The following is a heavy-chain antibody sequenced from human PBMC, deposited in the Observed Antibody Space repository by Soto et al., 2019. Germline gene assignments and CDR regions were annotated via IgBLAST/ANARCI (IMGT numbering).Heavy chain of an antibody. CDR1: GFTFSSYA. J-gene: IGHJ4*02. V-gene: IGHV3-23*01. Sequence: EVQLLESGGGLVQPGGSLRLSCAASGFTFSSYAMSWVRQAPGKGLEWVSAISGSGGTTYYAYSVKGRFTISRDNSNNTLYLQMNSLRAEDTAVYYCAPHLWFGELYYWGQGTLVTVSS. D-gene: IGHD3-10*01. CDR2: ISGSGGTT. CDR3: APHLWFGELYY.